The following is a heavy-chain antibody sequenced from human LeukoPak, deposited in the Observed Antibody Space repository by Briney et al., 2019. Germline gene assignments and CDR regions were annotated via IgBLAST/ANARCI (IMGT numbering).Heavy chain of an antibody. V-gene: IGHV1-3*01. Sequence: GASVKVSCKASGYTFTSYAMHWVRQAPGQRLEWMGWINAGNGNTKYSQKFQGRVTITRDTSASTAYMELSSLRSEDTAVYYCARSDSGYYDSSGYYYPFDYWGQGTLVTVSS. CDR2: INAGNGNT. J-gene: IGHJ4*02. CDR3: ARSDSGYYDSSGYYYPFDY. CDR1: GYTFTSYA. D-gene: IGHD3-22*01.